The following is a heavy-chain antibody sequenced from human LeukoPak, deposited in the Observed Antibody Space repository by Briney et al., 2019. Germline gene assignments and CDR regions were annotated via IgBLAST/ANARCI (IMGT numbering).Heavy chain of an antibody. Sequence: GGSLRLSCAASGFTFSSYAMSWVRQAPGKGLEWVSAISGSGGSTYYADSVKGRFTISRDDSKSIAYLQMNSLKTEDTAVYYCLDSSGYKYWGQGTLVTVSS. V-gene: IGHV3-23*01. CDR1: GFTFSSYA. J-gene: IGHJ4*02. CDR3: LDSSGYKY. CDR2: ISGSGGST. D-gene: IGHD3-22*01.